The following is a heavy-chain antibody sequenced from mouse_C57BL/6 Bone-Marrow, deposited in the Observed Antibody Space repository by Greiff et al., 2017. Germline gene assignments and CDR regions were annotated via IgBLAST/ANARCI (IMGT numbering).Heavy chain of an antibody. V-gene: IGHV1-64*01. J-gene: IGHJ2*01. CDR2: IHPNSGST. D-gene: IGHD1-1*01. CDR3: ARSFFASVDY. CDR1: GYTFTSYW. Sequence: VQLQQPGAELVKPGASVKLSCKASGYTFTSYWMHWVKQRPGQGLEWIGMIHPNSGSTNYNEKFKSKATMTVDKSSSTAYMQLSSLTSEDSAVYYCARSFFASVDYWGQGTALTVSS.